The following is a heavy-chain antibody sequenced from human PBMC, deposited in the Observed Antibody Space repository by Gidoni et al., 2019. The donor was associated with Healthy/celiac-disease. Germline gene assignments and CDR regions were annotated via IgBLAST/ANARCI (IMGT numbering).Heavy chain of an antibody. J-gene: IGHJ6*02. CDR1: GFTFSSYS. D-gene: IGHD6-13*01. Sequence: EVQLVESGGGLVKPGGSLRLPCAASGFTFSSYSMNWVRQAPGKGLEWVSSISSSSSYIYYADSVKGRFTISRDNAKNSLYLQMNSLRAEDTAVYYCARAAPPSSSWYSPRLYYYYGMDVWGQGTTVTVSS. V-gene: IGHV3-21*01. CDR3: ARAAPPSSSWYSPRLYYYYGMDV. CDR2: ISSSSSYI.